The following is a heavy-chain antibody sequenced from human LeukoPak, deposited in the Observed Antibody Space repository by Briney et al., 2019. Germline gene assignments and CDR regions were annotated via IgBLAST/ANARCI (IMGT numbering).Heavy chain of an antibody. J-gene: IGHJ4*02. CDR1: GFSFSTSG. Sequence: GGSLRLSCAASGFSFSTSGMNWVRQAPGKGLEWVSYIDTSSTTKNYADSVKGRFTISRDNAKNSLYLQMNSLRAEDTAEYYCARDSRAESSWYSDYWGQGTLVTVSS. V-gene: IGHV3-48*01. D-gene: IGHD6-13*01. CDR2: IDTSSTTK. CDR3: ARDSRAESSWYSDY.